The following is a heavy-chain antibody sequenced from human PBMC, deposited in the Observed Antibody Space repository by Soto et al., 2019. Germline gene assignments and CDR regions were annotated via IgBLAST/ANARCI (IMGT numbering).Heavy chain of an antibody. CDR1: GYTFTSYG. D-gene: IGHD5-12*01. CDR3: ARGGDVNYYHGMDV. J-gene: IGHJ6*02. CDR2: ISAYNGKT. Sequence: QVQLVQSGGEVKKPGASVKLSCTASGYTFTSYGISWVRQAPGQGLEWMGWISAYNGKTNYAQNVQGRVTMTTDTXPRTAYLDRRSLRSDDTAVYYCARGGDVNYYHGMDVWGQGTTVTVSS. V-gene: IGHV1-18*01.